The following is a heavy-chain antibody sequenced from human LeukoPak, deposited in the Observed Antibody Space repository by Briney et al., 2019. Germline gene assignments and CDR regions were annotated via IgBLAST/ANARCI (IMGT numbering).Heavy chain of an antibody. Sequence: SVKVSCKASGGTFSSYAISWVRQAPGQGLEWMGRIIPIFGTANYAQKFQGRVTITTDESTSTAYMEPSSLRSEDTAVYYCARAPHYYYDSPLDYWGQGTLVTVSS. CDR1: GGTFSSYA. J-gene: IGHJ4*02. V-gene: IGHV1-69*05. D-gene: IGHD3-22*01. CDR2: IIPIFGTA. CDR3: ARAPHYYYDSPLDY.